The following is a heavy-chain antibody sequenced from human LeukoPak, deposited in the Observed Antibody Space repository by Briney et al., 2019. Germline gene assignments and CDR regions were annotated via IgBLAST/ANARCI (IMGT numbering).Heavy chain of an antibody. J-gene: IGHJ4*02. CDR1: GFTFSAFS. D-gene: IGHD6-19*01. V-gene: IGHV3-23*01. CDR3: AKDTPSRNSGWDR. CDR2: ISSKGGNT. Sequence: GGSLRLSCAASGFTFSAFSMTCVPQAPGKGREWVSLISSKGGNTYYADSVKVRFTVSRDSSNNTLYLQMNSLRAEDTAIYYCAKDTPSRNSGWDRWGQGTLVTVST.